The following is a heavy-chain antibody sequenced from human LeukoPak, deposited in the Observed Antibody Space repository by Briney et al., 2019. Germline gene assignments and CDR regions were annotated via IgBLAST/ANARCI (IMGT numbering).Heavy chain of an antibody. Sequence: GGSLRLSCAASGFTFSNYWMSWVRQAPGKGLEWVANIKQDGSEKYYVDSVKGRFTISRDNAKNSLYLQMNSLRAEDTAVYYCARDHGYDSSGSLFDPWGQGPLVTVSS. D-gene: IGHD3-22*01. CDR1: GFTFSNYW. V-gene: IGHV3-7*01. J-gene: IGHJ5*02. CDR2: IKQDGSEK. CDR3: ARDHGYDSSGSLFDP.